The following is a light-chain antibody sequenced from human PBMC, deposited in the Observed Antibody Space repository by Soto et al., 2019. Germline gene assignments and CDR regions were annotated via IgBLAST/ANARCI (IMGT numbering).Light chain of an antibody. CDR1: SSDVGGYKY. Sequence: QSALTQPASVSGSPGQSITVSCTGTSSDVGGYKYVSWYQQHPGQAPKLTIFDVSDRPSGISNRFSGSKSGNTASLTISGLRAEDEADYYCSSYTSSSVVFGAGTKLTVL. CDR3: SSYTSSSVV. J-gene: IGLJ2*01. CDR2: DVS. V-gene: IGLV2-14*03.